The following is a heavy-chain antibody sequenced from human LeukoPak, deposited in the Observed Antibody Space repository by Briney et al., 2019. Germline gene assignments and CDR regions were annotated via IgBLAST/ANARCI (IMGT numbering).Heavy chain of an antibody. V-gene: IGHV3-23*01. CDR1: GLTFSNYA. CDR3: SKDPNGDYIGAFDM. Sequence: GGSLRLCCAASGLTFSNYAMTWVRQAPGKGLEWVSSIIVSGSRTYYADSVKGRFTISRDNSKNTLYLQMNSLRAEDTALYYCSKDPNGDYIGAFDMWGPGTLVTVSS. CDR2: IIVSGSRT. J-gene: IGHJ3*02. D-gene: IGHD4-17*01.